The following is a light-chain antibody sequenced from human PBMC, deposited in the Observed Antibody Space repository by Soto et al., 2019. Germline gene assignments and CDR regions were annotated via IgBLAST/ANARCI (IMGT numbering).Light chain of an antibody. CDR2: AAS. CDR3: KKYYSYPHT. CDR1: QGISSY. J-gene: IGKJ1*01. Sequence: AIRMTQSPSSFSASTGDRVTITCRASQGISSYLAWYQQKPGKAPKLLIYAASTLQSGVPSRFSGSGSGTDLTLTISCLQSEDFATYYCKKYYSYPHTFGQGTKVEIK. V-gene: IGKV1-8*01.